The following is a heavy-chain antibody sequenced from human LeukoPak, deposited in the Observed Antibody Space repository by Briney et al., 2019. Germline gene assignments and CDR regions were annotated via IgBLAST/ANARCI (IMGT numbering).Heavy chain of an antibody. D-gene: IGHD2-15*01. J-gene: IGHJ6*03. V-gene: IGHV4-59*01. CDR2: MYYSGST. Sequence: SGTLSLTCTVSGGSISSYYWSWIRQPPGKGLEWIGDMYYSGSTNYNPSLKSRVTISVDTSKNQFSLKLSSVTAADTAVYYCARSVEGYCSGGSCYSYYYYMDVWGKGTTVTVSS. CDR1: GGSISSYY. CDR3: ARSVEGYCSGGSCYSYYYYMDV.